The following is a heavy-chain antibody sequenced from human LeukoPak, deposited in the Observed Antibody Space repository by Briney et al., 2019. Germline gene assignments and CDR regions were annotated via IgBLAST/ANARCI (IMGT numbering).Heavy chain of an antibody. V-gene: IGHV1-18*01. Sequence: GASVKVSCKASGGTFSSYAISWLRQAPGQGLEWMGGIIAYNGNTNYAQKLQGRVTMTTDTSTSTAYMELRSLRSDDTAVYYCVVVAATTGFDYWGQGTLVTVSS. CDR2: IIAYNGNT. J-gene: IGHJ4*02. D-gene: IGHD2-15*01. CDR3: VVVAATTGFDY. CDR1: GGTFSSYA.